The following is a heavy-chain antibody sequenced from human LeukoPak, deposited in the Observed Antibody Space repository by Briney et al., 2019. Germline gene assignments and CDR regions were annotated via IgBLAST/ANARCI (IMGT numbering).Heavy chain of an antibody. J-gene: IGHJ6*03. V-gene: IGHV1-69*16. D-gene: IGHD1-26*01. Sequence: GASVKVSCKASGGTFSSYTISWVRQAPGQGLEWMGRIIPILGIANYAQNVQGRVTITTDESTSTAYMELSSLRSEDTAVYYCARVGFVGATTGYYYYYMDVWGKGTTVTVSS. CDR2: IIPILGIA. CDR1: GGTFSSYT. CDR3: ARVGFVGATTGYYYYYMDV.